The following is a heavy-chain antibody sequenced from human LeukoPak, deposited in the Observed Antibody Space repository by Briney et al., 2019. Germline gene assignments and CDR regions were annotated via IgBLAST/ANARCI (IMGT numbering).Heavy chain of an antibody. CDR2: IRYDGSNK. CDR3: AKGRYCSGGSCFLAMVHTNDY. V-gene: IGHV3-30*02. Sequence: GGSLRLSCAASGFTFSNYGMHWVRQAPGKGLEWVAFIRYDGSNKYYADSVKGRFTISRDNSKNTLYLQMNSLRAEDTAVYYCAKGRYCSGGSCFLAMVHTNDYWGQGTLVTVSS. D-gene: IGHD2-15*01. J-gene: IGHJ4*02. CDR1: GFTFSNYG.